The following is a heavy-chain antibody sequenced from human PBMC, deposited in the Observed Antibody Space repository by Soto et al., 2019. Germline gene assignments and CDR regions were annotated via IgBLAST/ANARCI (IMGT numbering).Heavy chain of an antibody. CDR3: ATLNIVVVVAPKSGPLKPNAY. CDR2: ISYDGSNK. Sequence: QVQLVESGGGVVQPGRSLRLSCAASGFTFSSYGMHWVRQAPGKGLEWVAVISYDGSNKYYGDSVKGRFTISSDNSKYTLYLQMNCLRAEDTAVYYCATLNIVVVVAPKSGPLKPNAYWCQGTLVTVSS. CDR1: GFTFSSYG. V-gene: IGHV3-30*03. J-gene: IGHJ4*02. D-gene: IGHD2-15*01.